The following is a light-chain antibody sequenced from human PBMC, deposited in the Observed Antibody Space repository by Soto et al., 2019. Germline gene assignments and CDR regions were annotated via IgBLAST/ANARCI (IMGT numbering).Light chain of an antibody. CDR3: QQYGSSPTT. V-gene: IGKV3-20*01. CDR2: GAS. J-gene: IGKJ1*01. CDR1: QSVSSSY. Sequence: EIVLTQSPGTLSLSPGERATLSCRASQSVSSSYLAWYQQKPGQAPRLLIYGASSRATGIPDRFSGSGSGTDFTFTISRLEPEDFAVYYCQQYGSSPTTFGQGTKV.